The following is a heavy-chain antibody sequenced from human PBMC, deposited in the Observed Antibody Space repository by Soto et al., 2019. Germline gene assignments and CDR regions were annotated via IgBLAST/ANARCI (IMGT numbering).Heavy chain of an antibody. CDR2: ISGSGTNT. D-gene: IGHD1-26*01. J-gene: IGHJ4*02. V-gene: IGHV3-23*01. CDR1: GFSFSTYP. CDR3: ARAVGAYYGGAEDYFDY. Sequence: EVQLLESGGRLVQPGGSLRLSCVASGFSFSTYPMTWVRQAPGKGLEWVSLISGSGTNTYYAESVKGRFTISRDNSQNTLYLQMNTLRAEDTAVYYCARAVGAYYGGAEDYFDYWGQGTLVTVSS.